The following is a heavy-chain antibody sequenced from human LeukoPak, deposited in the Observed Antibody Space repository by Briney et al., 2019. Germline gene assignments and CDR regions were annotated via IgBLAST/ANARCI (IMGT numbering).Heavy chain of an antibody. CDR2: IFQTGYT. V-gene: IGHV4-59*08. J-gene: IGHJ4*02. CDR1: GGSISGYY. Sequence: SETLSLTCSVSGGSISGYYWSWLRQPPGKGLEWIGYIFQTGYTTYNPSLSGRVTMSVDMPKNQFSLQLSSVTAADAAIYYCVRQPYTSGAYYFDYWGQGTLVTVSS. CDR3: VRQPYTSGAYYFDY. D-gene: IGHD2-8*01.